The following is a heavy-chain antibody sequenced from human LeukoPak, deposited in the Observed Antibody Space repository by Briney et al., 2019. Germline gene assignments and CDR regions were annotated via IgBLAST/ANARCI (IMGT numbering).Heavy chain of an antibody. CDR1: GASISSYY. D-gene: IGHD3-22*01. CDR2: IYYSGNT. J-gene: IGHJ3*02. Sequence: SETLSLTCTVSGASISSYYWSWIRQPPGKGLEWIGYIYYSGNTNYNPSLKSRVTISVDTSKHQFSLKLSSVTAADTAVYYCARGYYDSSGYSNTFDIWGQGTMVTVSS. CDR3: ARGYYDSSGYSNTFDI. V-gene: IGHV4-59*01.